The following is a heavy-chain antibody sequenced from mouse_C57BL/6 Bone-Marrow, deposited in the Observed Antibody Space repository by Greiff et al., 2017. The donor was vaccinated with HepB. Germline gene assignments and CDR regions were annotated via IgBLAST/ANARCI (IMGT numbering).Heavy chain of an antibody. CDR3: ARLWLLTMDY. Sequence: QVQLQQPGAELVRPGSSVKLSCKASGYTFTSYWMDWVKQRHGQGLEWIGNIYPSDSETHYNQKFKDKATLTVDKSSSTAYMQLSSLTSEDSAVYYCARLWLLTMDYWGQGTSVTVSS. CDR1: GYTFTSYW. V-gene: IGHV1-61*01. D-gene: IGHD2-2*01. J-gene: IGHJ4*01. CDR2: IYPSDSET.